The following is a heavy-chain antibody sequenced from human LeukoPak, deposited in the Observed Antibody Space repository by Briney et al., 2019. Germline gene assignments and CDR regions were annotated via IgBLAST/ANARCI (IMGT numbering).Heavy chain of an antibody. CDR1: GFTFSNAW. CDR3: AKDPYIVVVPAANFDY. J-gene: IGHJ4*02. D-gene: IGHD2-2*01. V-gene: IGHV3-15*01. Sequence: GGSLRLSCAASGFTFSNAWMSWVRQAPGKGLEWVGRIKSKTDGGTTDYAAPVKGRFTISRDDSKNTLYLQMNSLRAEDTAVYYCAKDPYIVVVPAANFDYWGQGTLVTVSS. CDR2: IKSKTDGGTT.